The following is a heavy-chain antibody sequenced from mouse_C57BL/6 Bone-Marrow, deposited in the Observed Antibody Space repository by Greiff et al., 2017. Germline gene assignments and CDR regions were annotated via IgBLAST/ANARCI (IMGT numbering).Heavy chain of an antibody. CDR3: ARRLFFDY. V-gene: IGHV1-26*01. J-gene: IGHJ2*01. CDR1: GYTFTDYY. CDR2: INPNNGGT. D-gene: IGHD3-2*02. Sequence: VQLQQSGPELVKPGASVKISCKASGYTFTDYYMNWVKQSHGKSLEWIGDINPNNGGTSYNQKFKGKATLTVDKSSSTAYMGLRSLTSEDSAVYYCARRLFFDYWGQGTTLTVSS.